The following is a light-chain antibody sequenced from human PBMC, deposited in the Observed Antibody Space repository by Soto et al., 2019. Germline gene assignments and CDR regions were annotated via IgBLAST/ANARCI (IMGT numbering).Light chain of an antibody. CDR1: SSNIGSNT. CDR2: SNN. Sequence: QSVLTQPPSASGTPGQRVTISCSGSSSNIGSNTVNWYQQIPGTAPKLLIYSNNQRPSGVPDRFSGSKSGTSASLAISGLQSDDEADYFCAAWDDSLNGPVFGGGTKVTVL. CDR3: AAWDDSLNGPV. V-gene: IGLV1-44*01. J-gene: IGLJ2*01.